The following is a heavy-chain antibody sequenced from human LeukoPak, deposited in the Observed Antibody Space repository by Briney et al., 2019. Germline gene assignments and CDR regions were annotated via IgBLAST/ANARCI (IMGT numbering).Heavy chain of an antibody. Sequence: PSETLSLTCTVSGGSISSSSYYWGWIRQPPGKGLGWIGSIYYSGSTYYNPSLKSRVTISVDTSKNQFSLKLSSVTAADTAVYYCARDGGTAVGATYFDYWGQGTLVTVSS. CDR1: GGSISSSSYY. J-gene: IGHJ4*02. CDR3: ARDGGTAVGATYFDY. D-gene: IGHD1-26*01. CDR2: IYYSGST. V-gene: IGHV4-39*02.